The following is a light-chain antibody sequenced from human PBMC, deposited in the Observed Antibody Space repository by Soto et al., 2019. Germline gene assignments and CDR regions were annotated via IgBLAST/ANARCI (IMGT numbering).Light chain of an antibody. V-gene: IGKV3-11*01. J-gene: IGKJ3*01. CDR3: HQRSNWIFA. CDR1: QTTDSL. Sequence: VLTQSPDTLSVSPGERATLSCRAGQTTDSLLALYQQKPGQAPRLLLYDASYRAPGVPARFIGGVSGTDFTLTITRLEAEDYAVYYWHQRSNWIFAFGTGTRV. CDR2: DAS.